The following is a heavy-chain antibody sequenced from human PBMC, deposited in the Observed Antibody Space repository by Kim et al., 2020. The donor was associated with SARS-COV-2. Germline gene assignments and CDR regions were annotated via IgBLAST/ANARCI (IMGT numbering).Heavy chain of an antibody. Sequence: ESGKGRFTISRDNSKNTLYLQMNSLRAEDTAVYYCARVLVEYSYYYGMDVWGQGTTVTVSS. CDR3: ARVLVEYSYYYGMDV. V-gene: IGHV3-30*01. D-gene: IGHD1-26*01. J-gene: IGHJ6*02.